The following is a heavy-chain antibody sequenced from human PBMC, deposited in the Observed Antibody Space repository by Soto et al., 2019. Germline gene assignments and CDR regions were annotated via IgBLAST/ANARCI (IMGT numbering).Heavy chain of an antibody. V-gene: IGHV3-48*03. D-gene: IGHD6-6*01. CDR2: ISSSGSTI. Sequence: GGSLRLSCAASGFTFSSYEMNWVRQAPGKGLEWVSYISSSGSTIYYADSVKGRFTISRDNAKNSLYLQMNSLRAEDTAVYYCARDPTYSSSSHMLRAFDIWGQGTMVTVSS. CDR3: ARDPTYSSSSHMLRAFDI. CDR1: GFTFSSYE. J-gene: IGHJ3*02.